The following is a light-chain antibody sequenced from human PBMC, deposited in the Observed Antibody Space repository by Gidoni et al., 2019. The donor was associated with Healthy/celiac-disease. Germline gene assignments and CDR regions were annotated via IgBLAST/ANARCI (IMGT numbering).Light chain of an antibody. CDR3: QQYNNWPYT. Sequence: EIVLTQSPATLSVSPGERATLSCRASQSVSSNLAWYQQKPGQAPRLLIHGASTRATGIPARFSGSGSGTEFTLTISILQSEDFAVYYCQQYNNWPYTFGQGTKLEIK. V-gene: IGKV3-15*01. J-gene: IGKJ2*01. CDR1: QSVSSN. CDR2: GAS.